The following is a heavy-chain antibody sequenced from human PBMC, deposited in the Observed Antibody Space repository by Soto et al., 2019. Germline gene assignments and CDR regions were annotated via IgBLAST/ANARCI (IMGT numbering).Heavy chain of an antibody. V-gene: IGHV3-30-3*01. CDR1: GFTFSSYA. CDR3: ASVSSGSSRYYYYYYGMDV. Sequence: LRLSCAASGFTFSSYAMHWVRQAPGKGLEWVAVISYDGSNKYYADSVKGRFTISRDNSKNTLYLQMNSLRAEDTAVYYCASVSSGSSRYYYYYYGMDVWGQGTTVTVSS. D-gene: IGHD1-26*01. CDR2: ISYDGSNK. J-gene: IGHJ6*02.